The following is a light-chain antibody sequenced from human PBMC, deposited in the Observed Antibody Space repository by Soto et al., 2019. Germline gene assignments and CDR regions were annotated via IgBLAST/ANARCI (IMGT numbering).Light chain of an antibody. J-gene: IGKJ1*01. CDR1: QSVDRY. CDR3: QQSYSMRT. Sequence: IQMTQSPSTLSASVGDRVSITCRASQSVDRYLAWYQQKPGKAPHLLIYDASSLESGVPSRFSGSGSGTDFTLTISSLQPEDFATYYCQQSYSMRTFGQGTKVDI. V-gene: IGKV1-39*01. CDR2: DAS.